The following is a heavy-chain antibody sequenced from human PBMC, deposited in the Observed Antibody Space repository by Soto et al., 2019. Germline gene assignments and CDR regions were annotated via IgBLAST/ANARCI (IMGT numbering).Heavy chain of an antibody. CDR1: GGTFSSYA. Sequence: QVQLVQSGAEVKKPGSSVKVSCKASGGTFSSYAISWVRQAPGQGLEWMGGIIPISDTTNYAQKFQGRVTITAHESTSTAYMELSSLRSEDTAVYYCARSQGSSTSLEIYYYYSYGMDVWGQGTTVTVSS. J-gene: IGHJ6*02. D-gene: IGHD2-2*01. CDR3: ARSQGSSTSLEIYYYYSYGMDV. V-gene: IGHV1-69*01. CDR2: IIPISDTT.